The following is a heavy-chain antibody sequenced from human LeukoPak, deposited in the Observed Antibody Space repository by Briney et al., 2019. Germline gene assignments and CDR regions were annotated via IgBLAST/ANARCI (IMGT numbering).Heavy chain of an antibody. V-gene: IGHV3-23*01. CDR2: LIGSDGTT. D-gene: IGHD2-2*02. CDR3: SRNIHCDY. CDR1: GFTFSNSV. J-gene: IGHJ4*02. Sequence: GGSLRLSCAASGFTFSNSVMIWVRQAPGKGLQWVSSLIGSDGTTYYADSVKGRFTISRDSSKNTLYLQMNSLRAEDTAIYYCSRNIHCDYWGQGTQVTVS.